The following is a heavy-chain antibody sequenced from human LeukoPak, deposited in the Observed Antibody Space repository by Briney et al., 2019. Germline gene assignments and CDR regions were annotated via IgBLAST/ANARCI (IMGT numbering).Heavy chain of an antibody. J-gene: IGHJ4*02. CDR2: IIPIFGTA. Sequence: SVKVSCKASGGTFSSYAISRVRQAPGQGLEWMGRIIPIFGTANYAQKFQGRVTITTDEPTSTAYMELSSLRSEDTAVYYCARVLSYYDSSGYPPFDWGQGTLVTVSS. D-gene: IGHD3-22*01. CDR1: GGTFSSYA. V-gene: IGHV1-69*05. CDR3: ARVLSYYDSSGYPPFD.